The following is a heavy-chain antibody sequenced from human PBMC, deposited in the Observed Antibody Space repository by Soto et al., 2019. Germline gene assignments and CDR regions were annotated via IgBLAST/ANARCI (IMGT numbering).Heavy chain of an antibody. V-gene: IGHV4-30-4*01. J-gene: IGHJ4*02. Sequence: SETLSLTCTVSGGSISSGDYYWSWIRQPPGKGLEWIGYIYYSGSTYYNPSLKSRVTISVDTSKNQFSLKLSSVTAADTAVYYCACYYYDSSGYYPLRGGNFDYWGQGTLVTVSS. D-gene: IGHD3-22*01. CDR2: IYYSGST. CDR1: GGSISSGDYY. CDR3: ACYYYDSSGYYPLRGGNFDY.